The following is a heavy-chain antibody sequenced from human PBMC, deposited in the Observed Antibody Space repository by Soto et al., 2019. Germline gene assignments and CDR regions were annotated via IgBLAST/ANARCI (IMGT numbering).Heavy chain of an antibody. CDR1: GFAFSNYA. Sequence: GGSLRLSCAASGFAFSNYAMHWVRQAPGKGLEWVSSISTSIDATYYADSVKGRFTISRDDSKNTLYLQMDSLRAEDSAVYYCAKDRTVAARHFDYWGQGTQVTVSS. CDR2: ISTSIDAT. J-gene: IGHJ4*02. CDR3: AKDRTVAARHFDY. V-gene: IGHV3-23*01. D-gene: IGHD6-6*01.